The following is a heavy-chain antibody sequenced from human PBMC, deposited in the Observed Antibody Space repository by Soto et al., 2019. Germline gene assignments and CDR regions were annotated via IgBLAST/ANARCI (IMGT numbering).Heavy chain of an antibody. V-gene: IGHV4-30-4*01. Sequence: QVQLRESGPGLMRPSQTLSLTCTVSGASVTSTGYYWTWIRQSPGKGLEWLGYILHNGNADYSPSIETRLSISLASSKNQFSLKGNSVSAADTAIYFCARVSAVSAEYYFDYWGQGALVTVSS. D-gene: IGHD6-19*01. CDR1: GASVTSTGYY. CDR2: ILHNGNA. J-gene: IGHJ4*02. CDR3: ARVSAVSAEYYFDY.